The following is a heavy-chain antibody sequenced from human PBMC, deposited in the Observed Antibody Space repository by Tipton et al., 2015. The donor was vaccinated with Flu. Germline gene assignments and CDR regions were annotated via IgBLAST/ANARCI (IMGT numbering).Heavy chain of an antibody. Sequence: QVQLVQSGAEVKKPGASVKVSCKASGYTFTGYYMHWVRQAPGQGLEWMGWINPNSGGTNYARKFQGRVTMTRDTSISTAYMELSRLRSDDTAVYYCARDLGYSSSLDYWGQGTLVTVSS. J-gene: IGHJ4*02. CDR1: GYTFTGYY. CDR2: INPNSGGT. CDR3: ARDLGYSSSLDY. V-gene: IGHV1-2*02. D-gene: IGHD6-13*01.